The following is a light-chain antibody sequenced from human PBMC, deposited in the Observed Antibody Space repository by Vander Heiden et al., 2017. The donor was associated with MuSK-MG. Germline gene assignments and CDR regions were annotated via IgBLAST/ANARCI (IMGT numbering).Light chain of an antibody. J-gene: IGKJ2*01. Sequence: DIQMTQSPSSLSASVGDRVTITCRASQTIDNYLNWYQQRPGKAPKLLIYAASSLHSGVPSRFSGSGFGTDFTLTISFLQPEDFATYYCQESDRTPSYTFGQGTKLETK. V-gene: IGKV1-39*01. CDR3: QESDRTPSYT. CDR1: QTIDNY. CDR2: AAS.